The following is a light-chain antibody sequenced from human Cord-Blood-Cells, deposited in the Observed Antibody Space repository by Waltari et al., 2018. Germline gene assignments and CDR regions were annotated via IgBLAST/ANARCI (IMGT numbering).Light chain of an antibody. CDR1: QSISSY. CDR3: QQSYSTPRT. V-gene: IGKV1-39*01. Sequence: DIQMTQSPSSLSASVGDRVTITCRASQSISSYLNWYQQKPGKAPKLLIYAASSLQSGVPSRFSGSGSGTDFTLTISMRQPEDFATYDCQQSYSTPRTFGHGTKVEIK. J-gene: IGKJ1*01. CDR2: AAS.